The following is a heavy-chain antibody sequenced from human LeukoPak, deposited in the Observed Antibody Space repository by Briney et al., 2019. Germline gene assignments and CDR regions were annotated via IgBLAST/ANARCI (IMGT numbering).Heavy chain of an antibody. CDR2: IYYSGST. CDR3: ARVPVLLASRGSIDY. CDR1: GGSISSGDYY. D-gene: IGHD2-21*01. V-gene: IGHV4-30-4*01. J-gene: IGHJ4*02. Sequence: PSQTLSLTCTVSGGSISSGDYYWGWLRQPPGKGLEWIGYIYYSGSTYYNPSLKSRVTISVDTSKNQFSLKLSSVTAADTAVYYCARVPVLLASRGSIDYWGQGTLVTVSS.